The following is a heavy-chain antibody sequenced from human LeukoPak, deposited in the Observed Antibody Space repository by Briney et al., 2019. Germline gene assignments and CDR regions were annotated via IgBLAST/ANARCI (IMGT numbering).Heavy chain of an antibody. J-gene: IGHJ5*02. D-gene: IGHD6-19*01. CDR2: IYYSGST. CDR1: GGSISSYY. Sequence: SETLSLTCTVSGGSISSYYWSWIRQPPGKGLEWIGYIYYSGSTNYNPSLKSRVTISVDTSKNQFSLKLSSVTAADTAVYYCARLQDSSGWYNWFDPWGQGTLVTVSS. CDR3: ARLQDSSGWYNWFDP. V-gene: IGHV4-59*01.